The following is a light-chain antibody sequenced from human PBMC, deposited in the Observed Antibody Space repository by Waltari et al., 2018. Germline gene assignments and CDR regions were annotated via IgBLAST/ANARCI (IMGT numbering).Light chain of an antibody. V-gene: IGKV3-11*01. CDR3: QERSNWVFT. CDR1: QSVTNY. J-gene: IGKJ3*01. Sequence: EIVFPQSPATLSLSPGETATLSCRASQSVTNYLTWYQQKPGQAPSLLIYDASNRATGIPARFSGSGSGTDFTLTISSLEPEDFAVYYCQERSNWVFTFGPGTKVDI. CDR2: DAS.